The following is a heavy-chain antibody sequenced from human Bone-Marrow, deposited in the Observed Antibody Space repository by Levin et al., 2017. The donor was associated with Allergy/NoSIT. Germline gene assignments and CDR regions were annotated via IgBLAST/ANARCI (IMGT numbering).Heavy chain of an antibody. V-gene: IGHV3-30*18. D-gene: IGHD3-10*01. CDR1: GFTFSYYG. CDR2: ISNHGTNK. Sequence: GGSLRLSCSASGFTFSYYGMHWVRQAPGKGLEWVALISNHGTNKYYADSVKGRFTISRDNSKNTLHLEMNSLRPDDTAVYYCAKGLEYFYDNSAYFDSWGQGTLVTVSS. CDR3: AKGLEYFYDNSAYFDS. J-gene: IGHJ4*02.